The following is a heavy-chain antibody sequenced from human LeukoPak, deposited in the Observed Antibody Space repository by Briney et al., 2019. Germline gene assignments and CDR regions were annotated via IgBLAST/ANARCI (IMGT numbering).Heavy chain of an antibody. J-gene: IGHJ5*02. CDR2: ISSSSSYI. V-gene: IGHV3-21*01. CDR1: GFTFSSYS. CDR3: AGDRGRIHPFDP. D-gene: IGHD2-21*01. Sequence: PGGSLRLSCAASGFTFSSYSMNWVRQAPEKGLEWVSSISSSSSYIYYADSVKGRFTISRDNAKNSLYLQMNSLRAEDTAVYYCAGDRGRIHPFDPWGQGTLVTVSS.